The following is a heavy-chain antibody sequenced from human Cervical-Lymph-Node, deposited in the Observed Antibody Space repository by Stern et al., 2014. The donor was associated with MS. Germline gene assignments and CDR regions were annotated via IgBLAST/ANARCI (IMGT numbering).Heavy chain of an antibody. Sequence: QVQLVQSGAELKKPGASVKVSCKVSGYPLSDLSIHWARQTPGQGLEWMGGFDPEEAETVYAQKFQGRVTMTEDSSTDTAYMELTSLTSEDTAVYYCTTPAHDYWSGYPHWGQGTLVTVSS. D-gene: IGHD3-3*01. CDR1: GYPLSDLS. J-gene: IGHJ4*02. CDR2: FDPEEAET. V-gene: IGHV1-24*01. CDR3: TTPAHDYWSGYPH.